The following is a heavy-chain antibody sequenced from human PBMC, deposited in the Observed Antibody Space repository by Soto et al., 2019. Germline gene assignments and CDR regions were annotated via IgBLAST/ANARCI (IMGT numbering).Heavy chain of an antibody. CDR3: VGTSLVVAAAAREDY. V-gene: IGHV3-74*01. CDR1: GFTFSSYW. D-gene: IGHD2-15*01. CDR2: INSDGSST. J-gene: IGHJ4*02. Sequence: EVQLVESGGGLVQPGGSLRLSCAASGFTFSSYWMHWVRQAPGKGLVWVSRINSDGSSTSYADSVKGRFTISRDNAKNTLYLQMNSLRAEDTVVYYCVGTSLVVAAAAREDYWGQGTLVTVSS.